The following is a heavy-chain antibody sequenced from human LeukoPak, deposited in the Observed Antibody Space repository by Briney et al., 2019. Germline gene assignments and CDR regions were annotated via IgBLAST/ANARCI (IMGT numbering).Heavy chain of an antibody. D-gene: IGHD3-16*02. CDR3: AIESLGELSLPSLDY. Sequence: ASVKVSXKVSGYTLTELSMHWVRQAPGKGLEWMGGFDPEDGETIYAQKFQGRVTMTEDTSTDTAYMELSSLRSEDTAVYYCAIESLGELSLPSLDYWGQGTLVTVSS. CDR2: FDPEDGET. J-gene: IGHJ4*02. V-gene: IGHV1-24*01. CDR1: GYTLTELS.